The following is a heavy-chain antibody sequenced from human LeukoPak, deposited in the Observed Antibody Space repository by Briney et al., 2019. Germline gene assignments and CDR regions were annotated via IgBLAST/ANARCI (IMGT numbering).Heavy chain of an antibody. CDR2: INHSGST. V-gene: IGHV4-34*01. CDR3: ARGCSSTSCYGFGAFDI. D-gene: IGHD2-2*01. Sequence: PSETLSLTCAVYGGSFSGYYWSWIRQPPGKGLEWIGEINHSGSTDYNPSLKSRVTISVDTFKNQFSLKLSSVTAADTAVYYCARGCSSTSCYGFGAFDIWGQGTMVAVSS. J-gene: IGHJ3*02. CDR1: GGSFSGYY.